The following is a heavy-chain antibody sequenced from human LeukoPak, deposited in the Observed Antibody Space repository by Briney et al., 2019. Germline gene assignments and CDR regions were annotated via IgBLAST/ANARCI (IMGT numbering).Heavy chain of an antibody. D-gene: IGHD3-10*01. CDR3: AKGTDMVRGVKALDY. CDR2: ISYDGSNK. Sequence: PGRSLRLSCAASGFTFSSYGMHWVRQAPGKGLEWVAVISYDGSNKYYADSVKGRFTISRDNSKNTLYLQMNSLRAEDTAVYYCAKGTDMVRGVKALDYWGQGTLVTVSS. V-gene: IGHV3-30*18. CDR1: GFTFSSYG. J-gene: IGHJ4*02.